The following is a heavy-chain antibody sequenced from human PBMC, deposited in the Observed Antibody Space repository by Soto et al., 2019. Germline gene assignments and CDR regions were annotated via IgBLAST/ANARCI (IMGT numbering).Heavy chain of an antibody. J-gene: IGHJ6*02. CDR2: INGGNGNT. Sequence: QVQLVQSGAEVKEPGASVKVSCKTSGYTFTNYGIHWVRQAPGQRLEWMGWINGGNGNTKYSRKFQGRVTITRDTSASTAYMELTSLRSEATAVYYCVRDWVLPWSGGHTHIAFGMDVWGQGTTVTVSS. CDR3: VRDWVLPWSGGHTHIAFGMDV. D-gene: IGHD3-10*01. V-gene: IGHV1-3*01. CDR1: GYTFTNYG.